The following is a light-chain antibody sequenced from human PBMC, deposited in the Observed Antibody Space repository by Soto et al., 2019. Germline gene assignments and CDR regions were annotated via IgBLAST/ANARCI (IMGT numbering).Light chain of an antibody. CDR2: EVS. Sequence: QSALTQPPSASGSPGQSVTISCTGTSGDVGGYNYVSWYQQHPGKAPKLMIYEVSKRPSGVPDRFSGSKSDNTASLTVSGLQAEDEADYYCSSYAGSNNLLFGGGTKLTVL. J-gene: IGLJ2*01. V-gene: IGLV2-8*01. CDR1: SGDVGGYNY. CDR3: SSYAGSNNLL.